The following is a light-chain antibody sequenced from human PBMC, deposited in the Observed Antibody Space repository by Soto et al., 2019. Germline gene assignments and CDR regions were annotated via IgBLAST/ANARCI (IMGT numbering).Light chain of an antibody. CDR3: QQYYSSPVT. CDR1: RSLLYSFHNKNF. CDR2: WAI. V-gene: IGKV4-1*01. Sequence: IVLTHSPDSLAVSLGERATIDCKSIRSLLYSFHNKNFLGWSQARPGQPPELVISWAITRESVVPDRFSGSGSGTEFTLTISGLQVGDVALYYCQQYYSSPVTFGQGTRLEIK. J-gene: IGKJ5*01.